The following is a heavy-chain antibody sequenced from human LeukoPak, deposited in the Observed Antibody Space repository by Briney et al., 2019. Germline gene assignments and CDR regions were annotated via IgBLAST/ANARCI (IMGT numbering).Heavy chain of an antibody. Sequence: SVKVSCKASGYTFSSYAISWVRQAPGQGLEWMGGIIPIFGTANYAQKFQGRVTITADESTSTAYMELSSLRSEDTAVYYCARAPNYDFWSGIRAHYYYYYMDVWGKGTTVTVSS. CDR3: ARAPNYDFWSGIRAHYYYYYMDV. CDR2: IIPIFGTA. D-gene: IGHD3-3*01. V-gene: IGHV1-69*13. CDR1: GYTFSSYA. J-gene: IGHJ6*03.